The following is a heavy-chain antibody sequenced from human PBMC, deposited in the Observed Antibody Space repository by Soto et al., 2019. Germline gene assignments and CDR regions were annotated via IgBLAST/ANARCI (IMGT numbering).Heavy chain of an antibody. D-gene: IGHD6-6*01. Sequence: GGSLRLSCAASGFTFSSYAMHWVRQAPGKGLEWVAVISYDGSNKYYADSVKGRFTISRDNSKNTLYLQMNSLRAEDTAVYYCAREEAARPPRRGYYYYYGMDVWGQGTTVTVSS. J-gene: IGHJ6*02. V-gene: IGHV3-30-3*01. CDR2: ISYDGSNK. CDR3: AREEAARPPRRGYYYYYGMDV. CDR1: GFTFSSYA.